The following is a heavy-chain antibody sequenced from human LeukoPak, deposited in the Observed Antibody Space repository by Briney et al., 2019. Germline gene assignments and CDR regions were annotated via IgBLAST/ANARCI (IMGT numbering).Heavy chain of an antibody. CDR2: ISSSSSTI. D-gene: IGHD1-26*01. J-gene: IGHJ4*02. Sequence: GGSLRLSCAASGFTFSSYSMNWVRQAPGKGLEWVSYISSSSSTIYYADSVKGRFTISRDNAKNSLYLQMNSLRAEDTAVYYCASRRVGATYYFDYWGQGTLVTVSS. CDR1: GFTFSSYS. CDR3: ASRRVGATYYFDY. V-gene: IGHV3-48*01.